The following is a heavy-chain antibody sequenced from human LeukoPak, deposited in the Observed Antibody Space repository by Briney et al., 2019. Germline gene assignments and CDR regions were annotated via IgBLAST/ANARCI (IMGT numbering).Heavy chain of an antibody. D-gene: IGHD6-13*01. CDR3: VISSRLNWFDF. CDR1: GGSMSTCTYY. V-gene: IGHV4-39*01. CDR2: IYYSGST. J-gene: IGHJ5*01. Sequence: SETLSLTCAVSGGSMSTCTYYWGWIRQPPGKGLEWIGNIYYSGSTDSVTTYYNPSLKSRIIISVDTSKNQFSLKLSSVTAADTAISYCVISSRLNWFDFWGQGTLGIVSS.